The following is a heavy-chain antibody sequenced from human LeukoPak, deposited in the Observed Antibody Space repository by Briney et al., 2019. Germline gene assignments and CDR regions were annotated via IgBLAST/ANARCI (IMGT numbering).Heavy chain of an antibody. CDR3: ANPLGDCSSTSCSVLGYYYYMDV. D-gene: IGHD2-2*01. J-gene: IGHJ6*03. CDR1: GFIFSSYA. V-gene: IGHV3-30-3*01. Sequence: PGSSLRLSCAASGFIFSSYAMHWVRQVPGKGLEWLALISYDGSNKYYADSVKGRFTISRDNSKNTLYLQMNSLGAEDTAVYYCANPLGDCSSTSCSVLGYYYYMDVWGKGTTVTVSS. CDR2: ISYDGSNK.